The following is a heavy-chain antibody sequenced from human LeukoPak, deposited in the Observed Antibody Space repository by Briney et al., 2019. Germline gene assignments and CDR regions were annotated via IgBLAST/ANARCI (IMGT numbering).Heavy chain of an antibody. Sequence: GASVKVSCKASGYTFTGYYMHWVRQAPGQGLEWMGWINPNSGGTNYAQKFQGRVTMARDTSISTAYMELSRLRSDDTAVYYCARDWRYYYYYMDVWGKGTTVTVSS. J-gene: IGHJ6*03. CDR2: INPNSGGT. V-gene: IGHV1-2*02. CDR3: ARDWRYYYYYMDV. CDR1: GYTFTGYY.